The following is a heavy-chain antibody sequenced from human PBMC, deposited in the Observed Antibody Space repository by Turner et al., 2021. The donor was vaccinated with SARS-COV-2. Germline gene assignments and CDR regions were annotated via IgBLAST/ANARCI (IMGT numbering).Heavy chain of an antibody. CDR3: VKGSY. CDR2: TSSNGGST. V-gene: IGHV3-64D*06. Sequence: EVPLVESGGGLVQPGGSLRLSCSDSGFTFSSYAMHWVRQTPGKGLEYVSATSSNGGSTYYADSVKGRFTISRDNSKNTLYLQMRSLTTEDTAVYYCVKGSYWGQGTLVTVSS. J-gene: IGHJ4*02. CDR1: GFTFSSYA.